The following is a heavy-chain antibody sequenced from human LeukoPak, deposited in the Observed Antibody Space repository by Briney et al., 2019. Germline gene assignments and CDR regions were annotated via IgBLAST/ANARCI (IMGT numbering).Heavy chain of an antibody. V-gene: IGHV5-51*01. CDR2: IYPGDSDT. CDR3: ARHYYDYVWGSYGIDY. J-gene: IGHJ4*02. CDR1: GYSFTTYW. Sequence: GESLKISCKGSGYSFTTYWIGWVRQMPGKGLEWMGIIYPGDSDTRYSPSFQGQVTISADKSISTAYLQWSSLKASDTAMYYCARHYYDYVWGSYGIDYWGQGTLVTVSS. D-gene: IGHD3-16*01.